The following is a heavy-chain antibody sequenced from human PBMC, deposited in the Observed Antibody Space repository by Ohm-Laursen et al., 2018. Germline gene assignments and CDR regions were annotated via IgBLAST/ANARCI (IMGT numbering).Heavy chain of an antibody. V-gene: IGHV3-20*01. Sequence: SLRLSCSATGFTFDDYGMSWVRQAPGKGLEWVSGINWNGGSTGYADSVKGRFTISRDNAKNSLYLQMNSLRAEDTALYHCAREGQLNGMDVWGQGTTVTVSS. D-gene: IGHD5-18*01. J-gene: IGHJ6*02. CDR2: INWNGGST. CDR3: AREGQLNGMDV. CDR1: GFTFDDYG.